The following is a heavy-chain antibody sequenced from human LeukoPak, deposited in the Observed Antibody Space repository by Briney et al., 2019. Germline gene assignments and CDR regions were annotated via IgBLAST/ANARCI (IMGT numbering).Heavy chain of an antibody. Sequence: SETLSLTCTVSGGSITSSSYYWGWIRQPPGKGLEWIGTFYYSGSTYQNPSLKSRVTISVDTSKNQFSLKLSSVTAADTAVYYCARHRALVGATDYWGQGTLVTVSS. V-gene: IGHV4-39*01. CDR2: FYYSGST. D-gene: IGHD1-26*01. J-gene: IGHJ4*02. CDR1: GGSITSSSYY. CDR3: ARHRALVGATDY.